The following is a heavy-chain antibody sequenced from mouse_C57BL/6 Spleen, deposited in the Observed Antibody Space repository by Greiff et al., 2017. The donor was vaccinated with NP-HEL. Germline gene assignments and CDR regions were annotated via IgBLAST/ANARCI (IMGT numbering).Heavy chain of an antibody. D-gene: IGHD1-1*01. CDR2: INPNNGGT. J-gene: IGHJ3*01. Sequence: VQLQQSGPELVKPGASVKIPCKASGYTFTHYNMDWVKQSHGKSLEWIGDINPNNGGTIYNQKFKGKATLTVDKSSSTAYMELRSLTSEDTAVYYCARGFKYYGSSYGFAYWGQGTLVTVSA. CDR3: ARGFKYYGSSYGFAY. CDR1: GYTFTHYN. V-gene: IGHV1-18*01.